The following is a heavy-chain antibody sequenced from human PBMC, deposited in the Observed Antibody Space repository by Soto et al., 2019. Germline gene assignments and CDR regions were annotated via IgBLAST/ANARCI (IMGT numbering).Heavy chain of an antibody. CDR3: ARTYYYDSSDYYPFDF. V-gene: IGHV5-51*01. CDR1: GYNFTSYW. Sequence: GESLKISCKGSGYNFTSYWIAWVRQMPGKGLEWMGIIYPGDSDTRYSPSFLGQVTISADKSISTAFLQWSRLKASDTAIFYCARTYYYDSSDYYPFDFWGQGTLVTVSS. J-gene: IGHJ4*02. D-gene: IGHD3-22*01. CDR2: IYPGDSDT.